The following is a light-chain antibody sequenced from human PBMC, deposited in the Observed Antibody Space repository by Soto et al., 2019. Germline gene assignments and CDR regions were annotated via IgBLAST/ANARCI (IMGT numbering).Light chain of an antibody. Sequence: DIQMTQSPSSLSASVGDRVTITCRASQAIRNDLAWYQQKPGRAPKRLIYGSSTLQSGVPSRFSGSGSGTEFTLTISSLQPEDFATYYCQQYHTYSTFGQGTKVEIK. CDR2: GSS. CDR1: QAIRND. V-gene: IGKV1-17*01. J-gene: IGKJ1*01. CDR3: QQYHTYST.